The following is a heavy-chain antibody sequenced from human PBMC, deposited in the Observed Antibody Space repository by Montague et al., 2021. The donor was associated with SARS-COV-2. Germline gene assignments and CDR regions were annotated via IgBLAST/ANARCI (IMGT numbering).Heavy chain of an antibody. CDR3: ARLRGDYGGTYDTFDI. Sequence: SETLSLTCTVSGGSTSSRSYYWGWIRQPPGKGLEWIGSIYYSGSTYYNPSLKSRVTISVDTSNNQFSLKLSSVTAADTAVYYCARLRGDYGGTYDTFDIWGQGTMVTVSS. CDR2: IYYSGST. D-gene: IGHD4-23*01. CDR1: GGSTSSRSYY. V-gene: IGHV4-39*01. J-gene: IGHJ3*02.